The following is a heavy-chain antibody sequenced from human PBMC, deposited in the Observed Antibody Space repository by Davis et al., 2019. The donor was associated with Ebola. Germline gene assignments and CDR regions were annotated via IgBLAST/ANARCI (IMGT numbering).Heavy chain of an antibody. D-gene: IGHD1-26*01. CDR1: GFSLSDQY. V-gene: IGHV3-23*01. Sequence: PGGSLRLSCAASGFSLSDQYMSWVRQAPGKGLEWVSAISGSGGSTYYADSVKGRFTISRDNSKNTLYLQMNSLRAEDTAVYYCAKGEVGANYWGQGTLVTVSS. CDR2: ISGSGGST. CDR3: AKGEVGANY. J-gene: IGHJ4*02.